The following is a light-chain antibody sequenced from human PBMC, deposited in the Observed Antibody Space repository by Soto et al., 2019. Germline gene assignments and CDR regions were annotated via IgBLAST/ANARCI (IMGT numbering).Light chain of an antibody. V-gene: IGKV1-16*02. J-gene: IGKJ4*01. Sequence: DIQMTQSPSSLSASVGDTVTITCRASQDIGNFFAWFQQKPGTAPKSLISAASSLQSGVPSKFSGSGSGTDINLHLQRLQPEDGATYCCQKYHSWPATFGGGTKVEI. CDR2: AAS. CDR1: QDIGNF. CDR3: QKYHSWPAT.